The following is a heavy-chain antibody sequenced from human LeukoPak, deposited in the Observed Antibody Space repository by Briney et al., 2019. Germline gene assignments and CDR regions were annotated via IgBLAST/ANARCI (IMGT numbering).Heavy chain of an antibody. CDR2: IDPNGGGA. J-gene: IGHJ6*02. V-gene: IGHV1-46*01. Sequence: ASVKVSCKASGYTFTNYYMHWVRQAPGQGLEWMGVIDPNGGGARYSEKVQGRVTMTRDTSTSTVDMELRSLRSEDTAVYYCAAWGSSSSPLPGMDVWGQGTTVTVSS. CDR3: AAWGSSSSPLPGMDV. CDR1: GYTFTNYY. D-gene: IGHD6-13*01.